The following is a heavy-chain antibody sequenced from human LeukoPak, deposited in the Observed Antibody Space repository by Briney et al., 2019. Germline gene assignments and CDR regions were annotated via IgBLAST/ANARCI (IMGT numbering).Heavy chain of an antibody. V-gene: IGHV4-4*02. CDR2: IYHSGST. J-gene: IGHJ5*02. D-gene: IGHD3-3*01. Sequence: SETLSLTCAVSGGSISSSNWWSWVRQPPGKGLEWIGEIYHSGSTNCNQSLKSRVTISGDKSKNQFYLKLNSVTAADTAVYYCARSPVGIITSHPIWFDLWGQGTLVTVSS. CDR1: GGSISSSNW. CDR3: ARSPVGIITSHPIWFDL.